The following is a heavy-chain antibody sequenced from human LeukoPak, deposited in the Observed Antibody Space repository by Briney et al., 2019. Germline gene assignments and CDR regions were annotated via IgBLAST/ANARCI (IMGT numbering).Heavy chain of an antibody. CDR2: ISSSGSTI. D-gene: IGHD3-10*02. J-gene: IGHJ6*04. CDR1: GFKFSSYS. Sequence: GGSLRLSCAASGFKFSSYSMNWVRQAPGKGLEWVSYISSSGSTIYYADSVKGRFTISRDNAKNSLYLQMNSLRAEDTAVYYCAELGITMIGGVWGKGTTVTISS. CDR3: AELGITMIGGV. V-gene: IGHV3-48*04.